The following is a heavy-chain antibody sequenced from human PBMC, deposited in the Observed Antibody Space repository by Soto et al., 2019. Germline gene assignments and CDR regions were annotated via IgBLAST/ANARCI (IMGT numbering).Heavy chain of an antibody. CDR3: AKDLVGYGDYVGPFDY. J-gene: IGHJ4*02. CDR2: ISGSGGST. V-gene: IGHV3-23*01. D-gene: IGHD4-17*01. CDR1: GFTFSSYA. Sequence: EVQLLESGGGLVQPGGSLRLSCAASGFTFSSYAMSWVRQAPGKGLEWVSAISGSGGSTYYADSVKGRFTISRDNSKNKLYLQMNSLRAEDTAVYYCAKDLVGYGDYVGPFDYWGQGTLVTVSS.